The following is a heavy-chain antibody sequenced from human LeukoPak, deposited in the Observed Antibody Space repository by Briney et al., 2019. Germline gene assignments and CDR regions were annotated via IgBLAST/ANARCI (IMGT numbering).Heavy chain of an antibody. V-gene: IGHV3-30*18. J-gene: IGHJ4*02. CDR1: GFTFSSYG. CDR2: ISYDGSNK. D-gene: IGHD3-22*01. CDR3: AKDKVVVISVGFDY. Sequence: PGGSLRLSCAASGFTFSSYGMHWVRQAPGKGLEWVAVISYDGSNKYYADSVKGRFTISRDNSKNTLYLQMNSLRAEDTAVYYCAKDKVVVISVGFDYWGQGTLVTVSS.